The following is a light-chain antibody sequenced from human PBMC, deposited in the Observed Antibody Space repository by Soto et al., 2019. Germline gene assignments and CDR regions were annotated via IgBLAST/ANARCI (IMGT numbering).Light chain of an antibody. CDR3: QQYHNTPIT. CDR1: QSVSSN. Sequence: EIVMTQSPATLSVSPGERATLSCRASQSVSSNLAWYQQRPGQAPRLLIYGVSSRAAGIPDRFSGSGSGTDFTLTINRLEPEDFAVYYCQQYHNTPITFGQGTRLENK. V-gene: IGKV3D-15*01. CDR2: GVS. J-gene: IGKJ5*01.